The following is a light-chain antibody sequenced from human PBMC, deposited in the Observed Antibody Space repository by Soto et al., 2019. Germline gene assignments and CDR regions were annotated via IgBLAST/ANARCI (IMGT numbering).Light chain of an antibody. CDR2: WAS. J-gene: IGKJ1*01. Sequence: DIVMTQSPDSLAVSLGERATINCESSQSVLYSSNNQNCLAWYQQKPGQPPKLLIYWASTRESGVPDRFSGSGSVTDFALNISSLQAEDVAVYYCQQYCVTPWTFGQGTKVEIK. CDR1: QSVLYSSNNQNC. CDR3: QQYCVTPWT. V-gene: IGKV4-1*01.